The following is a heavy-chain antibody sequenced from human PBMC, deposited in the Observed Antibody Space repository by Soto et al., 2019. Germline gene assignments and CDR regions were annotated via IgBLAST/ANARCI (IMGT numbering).Heavy chain of an antibody. D-gene: IGHD3-9*01. CDR1: GGTFSSYA. CDR2: IIPIFGTA. CDR3: ARGIRYFDWFHPWHY. Sequence: SVKVSCKASGGTFSSYAISWVRQAPGQGLEWMGGIIPIFGTANYAQKFQGRVTITADESTSTAYMELSSLRSEDTAVYYCARGIRYFDWFHPWHYWGQGTLVTVSS. J-gene: IGHJ4*02. V-gene: IGHV1-69*13.